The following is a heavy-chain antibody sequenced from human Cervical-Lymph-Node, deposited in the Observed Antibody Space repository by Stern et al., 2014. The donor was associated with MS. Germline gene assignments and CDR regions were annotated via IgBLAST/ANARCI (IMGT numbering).Heavy chain of an antibody. J-gene: IGHJ4*02. CDR3: ARGIDLYTYGWDTYFDC. V-gene: IGHV3-53*01. Sequence: VQLVESGGGLIQPGGSLRLSCAASGFTVSSSYMTWVRQAPGKGLEWVSVIYAGGSPYYAASVEGRFIISRDSSDNTLYLQMNSLRVEDTAVYYCARGIDLYTYGWDTYFDCWGRGTLVTVSS. CDR2: IYAGGSP. D-gene: IGHD3-16*01. CDR1: GFTVSSSY.